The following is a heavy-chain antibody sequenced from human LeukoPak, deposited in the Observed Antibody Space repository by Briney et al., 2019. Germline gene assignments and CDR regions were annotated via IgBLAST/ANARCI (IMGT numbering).Heavy chain of an antibody. CDR2: IRGRGGST. V-gene: IGHV3-23*01. Sequence: GGSLRLSCGASVFTFSSYAMSWVRQAPGRGLEWVSAIRGRGGSTYYTDSMKGRFTISRDNSKNTLYLQMNSLRAEDTSVYYCAKDLFQGPSRYYDFWSGYYGTQDAFDIWGQGTMVTVSS. D-gene: IGHD3-3*01. J-gene: IGHJ3*02. CDR3: AKDLFQGPSRYYDFWSGYYGTQDAFDI. CDR1: VFTFSSYA.